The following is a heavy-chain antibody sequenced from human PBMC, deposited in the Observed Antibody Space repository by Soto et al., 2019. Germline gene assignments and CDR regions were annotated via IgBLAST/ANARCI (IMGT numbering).Heavy chain of an antibody. J-gene: IGHJ5*02. CDR3: SRDGYTAMAFGWFVP. CDR1: GFTFSSYW. D-gene: IGHD5-18*01. Sequence: EVQLVESGGGLVQPGGSLRLSCAASGFTFSSYWMSWVRQAPGKGLEWVANIKQDGSEKYYVDSVKGRFTISRDNAKNSLYLQMDSLRAEDTAVYYCSRDGYTAMAFGWFVPWGQGTLVTVSS. V-gene: IGHV3-7*01. CDR2: IKQDGSEK.